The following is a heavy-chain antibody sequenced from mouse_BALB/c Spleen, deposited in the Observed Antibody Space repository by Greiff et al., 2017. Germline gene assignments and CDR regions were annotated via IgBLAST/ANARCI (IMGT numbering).Heavy chain of an antibody. J-gene: IGHJ4*01. D-gene: IGHD2-14*01. V-gene: IGHV5-17*02. CDR2: ISSGSSTI. Sequence: EVQGVESGGGLVQPGGSRKLSCAASGFTFSSFGMHWVRQAPEKGLEWVAYISSGSSTIYYADTVKGRFTISRDNPKNTLFLQMTSLRSEDTAMYYCARDYYRSNYAMDYWGQGTSVTVSS. CDR3: ARDYYRSNYAMDY. CDR1: GFTFSSFG.